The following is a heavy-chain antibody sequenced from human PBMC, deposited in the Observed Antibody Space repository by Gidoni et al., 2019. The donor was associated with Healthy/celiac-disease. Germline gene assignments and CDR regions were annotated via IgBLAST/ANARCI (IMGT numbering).Heavy chain of an antibody. V-gene: IGHV4-59*01. CDR2: IYYSGST. J-gene: IGHJ4*02. Sequence: QVQLQESGPGMVKPSETLALPCTVSGGSISSYYWSWIRQPPGKGLEWIGYIYYSGSTNYNPSLKSRVTISVDTSKNRFSLKLSSVTAADTAVYYCASNWGESSSWYFDYWGQGTLVTVSS. D-gene: IGHD6-13*01. CDR1: GGSISSYY. CDR3: ASNWGESSSWYFDY.